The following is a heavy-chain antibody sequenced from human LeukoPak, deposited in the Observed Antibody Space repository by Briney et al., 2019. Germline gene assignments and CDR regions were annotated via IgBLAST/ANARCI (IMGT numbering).Heavy chain of an antibody. CDR3: GRGGYSSSWYWVD. Sequence: GGSLRLSCAASGFSFGSLWMSWVRQAPGKGLEWVANIKKDGSDKYYVDSVKGRFTVSRDNAKNSLFLQMNNLRVDDTAVYYCGRGGYSSSWYWVDWGQGTLVTVSS. CDR1: GFSFGSLW. J-gene: IGHJ4*02. CDR2: IKKDGSDK. D-gene: IGHD6-13*01. V-gene: IGHV3-7*01.